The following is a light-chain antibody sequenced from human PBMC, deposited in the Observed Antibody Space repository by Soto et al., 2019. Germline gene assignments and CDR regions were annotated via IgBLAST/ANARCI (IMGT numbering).Light chain of an antibody. CDR3: SSYTSSSTRV. CDR1: SSDVGGYNY. J-gene: IGLJ2*01. CDR2: EVS. V-gene: IGLV2-14*01. Sequence: QSALTQPASVSGSPGQSITISCTGTSSDVGGYNYVSWYQQHPGKAPKLMIYEVSNRPSGVSNRFSGSKSGNTASLTISGXXXEDEADYYCSSYTSSSTRVFGGGTKLTVL.